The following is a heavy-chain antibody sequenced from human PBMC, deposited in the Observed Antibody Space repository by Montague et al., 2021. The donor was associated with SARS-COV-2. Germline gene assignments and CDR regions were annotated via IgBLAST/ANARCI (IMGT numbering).Heavy chain of an antibody. J-gene: IGHJ4*02. Sequence: SLRLSCAASEFTFSSYAMSWVRQAPGKGLEWVSAISGSGGRTYYADSVKGRFTLSRDNSKNTLYLQMSSLRAEDTAVYYCAKAALGSSSYIDDWGQGTLVTVSS. CDR1: EFTFSSYA. CDR2: ISGSGGRT. CDR3: AKAALGSSSYIDD. D-gene: IGHD6-13*01. V-gene: IGHV3-23*01.